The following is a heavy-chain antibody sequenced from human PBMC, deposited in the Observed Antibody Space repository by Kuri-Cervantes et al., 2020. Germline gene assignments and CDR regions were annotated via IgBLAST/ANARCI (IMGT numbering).Heavy chain of an antibody. CDR3: ARALSSGWYVGQGGWFDP. Sequence: ASVKVSCKASGYTFTSYDINWVRQATGQGLEWMGWMNPNSGNTGYAQKFQGRVTMTRNTSISTAYMELSSLRSEDTAVYYCARALSSGWYVGQGGWFDPWAREPWSPSPQ. J-gene: IGHJ5*02. CDR2: MNPNSGNT. V-gene: IGHV1-8*01. D-gene: IGHD6-19*01. CDR1: GYTFTSYD.